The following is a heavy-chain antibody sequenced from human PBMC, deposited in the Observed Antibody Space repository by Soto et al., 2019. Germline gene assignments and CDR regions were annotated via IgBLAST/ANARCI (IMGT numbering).Heavy chain of an antibody. CDR2: ISTGSTTI. D-gene: IGHD4-17*01. CDR1: GFTLSAYS. Sequence: EVKLVESGGGLVQPGGSLRLSCAASGFTLSAYSMNWFRQAPGKGLEWVSYISTGSTTIYYADSVKGRFTISRDNAKHSLSLQMNSLRDEDTAGYYCARDYGDYGDNYYGLDVCGQGTTVTGSS. J-gene: IGHJ6*02. V-gene: IGHV3-48*02. CDR3: ARDYGDYGDNYYGLDV.